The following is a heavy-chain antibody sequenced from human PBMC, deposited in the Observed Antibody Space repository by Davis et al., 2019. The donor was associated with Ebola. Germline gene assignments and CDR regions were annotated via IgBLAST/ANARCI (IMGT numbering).Heavy chain of an antibody. V-gene: IGHV3-9*02. D-gene: IGHD3-22*01. CDR2: LNWNSGSV. CDR3: VKDRSGGLGGYLFGMDV. J-gene: IGHJ6*04. CDR1: GSTSDDYA. Sequence: GGPLRLSCTASGSTSDDYAMHWVRQAPERGLDWVSALNWNSGSVDCADSVKGRFTISRDNAKNSLCLQMNSLRAEDTALYYCVKDRSGGLGGYLFGMDVWGKGTSVTVSS.